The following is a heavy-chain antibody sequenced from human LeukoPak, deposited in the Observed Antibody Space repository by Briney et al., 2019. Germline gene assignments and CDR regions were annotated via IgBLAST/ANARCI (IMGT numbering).Heavy chain of an antibody. J-gene: IGHJ6*03. CDR1: GGSFRGYY. D-gene: IGHD3-22*01. Sequence: SETLSLTCAVYGGSFRGYYWTWIRQPPGKGLEWIGEINHSGSTNYNPSLKSPVTISVDTSKNQFSLKLSSVTAADTAVYYCARGSSAFDTYYYYYMDVCGKGTTVTVSS. V-gene: IGHV4-34*01. CDR2: INHSGST. CDR3: ARGSSAFDTYYYYYMDV.